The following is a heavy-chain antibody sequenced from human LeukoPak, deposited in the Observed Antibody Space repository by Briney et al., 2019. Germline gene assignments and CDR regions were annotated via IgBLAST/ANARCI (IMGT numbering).Heavy chain of an antibody. CDR2: MNPNSGNT. Sequence: ASVKVSCKASGYTFTSYDTNWVRQATGQGLEWMGWMNPNSGNTGYAQKFQGRVTMTRNTSTSTAYMELSSLRSEDTAAYYCARRCSGYDEMDYWGQGTRSPSPQ. CDR1: GYTFTSYD. J-gene: IGHJ4*02. V-gene: IGHV1-8*01. CDR3: ARRCSGYDEMDY. D-gene: IGHD5-12*01.